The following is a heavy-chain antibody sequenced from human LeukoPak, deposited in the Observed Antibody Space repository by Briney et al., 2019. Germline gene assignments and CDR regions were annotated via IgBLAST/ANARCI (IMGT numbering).Heavy chain of an antibody. D-gene: IGHD6-13*01. CDR3: ARSYIAAAGDLQH. V-gene: IGHV4-38-2*01. J-gene: IGHJ1*01. Sequence: SETLSLTCAVSGYSISSGYYRGWIRQPPGKGLEWIGSIYHSGSTYYNPSLKSRVTISVDTSKNQFSLKLSSVTAADTAVYYCARSYIAAAGDLQHWGQGTLVTVSS. CDR2: IYHSGST. CDR1: GYSISSGYY.